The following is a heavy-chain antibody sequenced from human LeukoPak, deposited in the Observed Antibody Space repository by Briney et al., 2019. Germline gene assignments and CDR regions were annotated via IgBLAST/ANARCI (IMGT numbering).Heavy chain of an antibody. Sequence: PGGSLRLSCAASGFTFSDYYMSWIRQAPGKGLEWVSYISGRGSTIYYADSETGRFTISRDNTKNSFYLQMNSLRAEDTAVYYCARSVTGFDYWGQGTPVTVSS. J-gene: IGHJ4*02. V-gene: IGHV3-11*04. CDR1: GFTFSDYY. D-gene: IGHD1-14*01. CDR2: ISGRGSTI. CDR3: ARSVTGFDY.